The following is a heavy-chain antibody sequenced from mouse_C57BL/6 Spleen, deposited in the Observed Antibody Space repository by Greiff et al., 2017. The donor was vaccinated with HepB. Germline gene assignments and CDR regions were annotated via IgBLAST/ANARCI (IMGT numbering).Heavy chain of an antibody. Sequence: EVKVVESGGGLVQPGGSLKLSCAASGFTFSDYYMYWVRQTPEKRLEWVAYISNGGGSTYYPDTVKGRFTISRDNAKNTLYLQMSRLKSEDTAMYYCARDDYDAFDVWGTGTTVTVSS. CDR1: GFTFSDYY. J-gene: IGHJ1*03. V-gene: IGHV5-12*01. CDR2: ISNGGGST. D-gene: IGHD2-4*01. CDR3: ARDDYDAFDV.